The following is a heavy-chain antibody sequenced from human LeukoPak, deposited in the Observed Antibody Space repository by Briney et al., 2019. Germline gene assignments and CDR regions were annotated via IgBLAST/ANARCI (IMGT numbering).Heavy chain of an antibody. J-gene: IGHJ1*01. CDR1: GFTFSSYW. V-gene: IGHV3-74*01. D-gene: IGHD3-10*01. Sequence: HAGGSLRLSCAASGFTFSSYWMHWVRQTPGKGLVWLSRIIGDGSSTNYAESVKGRFTISRDNAKNTVYLQMNSLRDKDTAVYYCLRGGGSGSYGYFQHWGQGTLVTVSS. CDR2: IIGDGSST. CDR3: LRGGGSGSYGYFQH.